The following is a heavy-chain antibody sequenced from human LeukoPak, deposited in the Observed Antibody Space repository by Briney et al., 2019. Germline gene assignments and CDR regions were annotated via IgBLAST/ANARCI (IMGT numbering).Heavy chain of an antibody. V-gene: IGHV4-59*01. J-gene: IGHJ4*02. CDR3: ARDSDYYDSSGYYSNQIDY. CDR1: GGSISSYY. Sequence: SETLSLTCTVSGGSISSYYWSWIRQPPGKGLEWIGYIYYSGSTNYNPSLKSRVTISVDTSKNQFSLKLSSVTAADTAVYYCARDSDYYDSSGYYSNQIDYWGQGTLVTVSS. D-gene: IGHD3-22*01. CDR2: IYYSGST.